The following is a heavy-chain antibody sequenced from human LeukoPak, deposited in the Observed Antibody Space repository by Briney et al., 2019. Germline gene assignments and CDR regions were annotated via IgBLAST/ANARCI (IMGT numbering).Heavy chain of an antibody. D-gene: IGHD4-11*01. CDR3: ARGLTTVTPPDY. CDR1: GYTFTGYY. Sequence: ASVKVSCKASGYTFTGYYMHWVRQSPGQGLEWMGWINPNSGGTNYAQKFQGRVTMTRDTSISTAYMELSRLRSDDTAVYYCARGLTTVTPPDYWGQGTLVTVSS. V-gene: IGHV1-2*02. CDR2: INPNSGGT. J-gene: IGHJ4*02.